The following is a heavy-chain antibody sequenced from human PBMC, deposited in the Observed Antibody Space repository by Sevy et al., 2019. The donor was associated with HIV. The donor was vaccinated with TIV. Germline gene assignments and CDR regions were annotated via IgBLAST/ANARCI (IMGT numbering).Heavy chain of an antibody. CDR2: IDSDGSST. CDR3: ARDTAQGYCSGGSCFIDY. D-gene: IGHD2-15*01. CDR1: GFTFSSYW. V-gene: IGHV3-74*01. J-gene: IGHJ4*02. Sequence: GGSLRLSCAASGFTFSSYWMHWVRQAPGKVLVWVSRIDSDGSSTSYADSVKGRFTISRDNAKNTLYLQMNSLRAEHTAVYYCARDTAQGYCSGGSCFIDYWGQGTLVTVSS.